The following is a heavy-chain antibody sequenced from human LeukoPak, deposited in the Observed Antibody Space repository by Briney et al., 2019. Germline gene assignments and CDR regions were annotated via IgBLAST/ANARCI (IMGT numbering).Heavy chain of an antibody. CDR3: ARKDGDY. Sequence: SQTLSLTCSVSGASISTFHWTWFRQPAGRGLEWIGLIYSSGSTLLNPSLKNRVAMSVDLTKNQLSLKLTSVTAADTAMYFCARKDGDYWGRGNLVTVSS. J-gene: IGHJ4*02. V-gene: IGHV4-4*07. CDR1: GASISTFH. CDR2: IYSSGST.